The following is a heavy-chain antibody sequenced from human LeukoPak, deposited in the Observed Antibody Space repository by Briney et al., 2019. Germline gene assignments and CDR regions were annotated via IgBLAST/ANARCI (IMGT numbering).Heavy chain of an antibody. V-gene: IGHV4-34*01. Sequence: SETLSLTCAVYGGSFSGYYWSWIRQPPGKGLEWIGEINHSGSTYYNPSLKSRVTISVDTSKNQFSLKLSSVTAADTAVYYCASGGSSWYFDYWGQGTLVTVSS. CDR3: ASGGSSWYFDY. J-gene: IGHJ4*02. CDR1: GGSFSGYY. CDR2: INHSGST. D-gene: IGHD6-13*01.